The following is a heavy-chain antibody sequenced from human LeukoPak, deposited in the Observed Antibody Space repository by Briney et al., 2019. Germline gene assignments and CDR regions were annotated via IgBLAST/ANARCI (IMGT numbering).Heavy chain of an antibody. J-gene: IGHJ4*02. CDR1: GFIFSSYA. V-gene: IGHV3-23*01. D-gene: IGHD2-2*01. CDR3: ARGRSTFDY. CDR2: ISGTNDNT. Sequence: GGSLRLSCAASGFIFSSYAMSWVRQAPGKGLEWVSTISGTNDNTYYADSVKDRFTISRDNSKNTLSLQMNSLRAEDTALYYCARGRSTFDYWGQGTLVTVSS.